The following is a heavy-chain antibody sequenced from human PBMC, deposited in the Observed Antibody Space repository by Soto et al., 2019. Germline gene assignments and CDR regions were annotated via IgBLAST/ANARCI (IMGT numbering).Heavy chain of an antibody. Sequence: QVQLVQSGAEVKKPGSSVTVSCKASGGTFGNSAISWVRQAPGQGLEWMGGIIPIFPTPDYAQKFQGRVRITADKSTRTANMNVTRLRSEDTDVYSCGPDKDPQQLGGNYYYGIDVWGQGTTVTVSS. V-gene: IGHV1-69*14. CDR2: IIPIFPTP. D-gene: IGHD3-3*02. J-gene: IGHJ6*02. CDR3: GPDKDPQQLGGNYYYGIDV. CDR1: GGTFGNSA.